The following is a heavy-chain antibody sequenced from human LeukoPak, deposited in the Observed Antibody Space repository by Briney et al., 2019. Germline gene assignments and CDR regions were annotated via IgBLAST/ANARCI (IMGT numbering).Heavy chain of an antibody. D-gene: IGHD1-26*01. J-gene: IGHJ4*02. V-gene: IGHV3-48*04. CDR2: MTASGRST. Sequence: GGSLRLSCAASGFTFSSYSMNWVRQAPGKGLEWISYMTASGRSTNYADSVKGRFTISRDNAKNSVVLQMNSLRAEDTAVYYCTRERRGSYYAFEFWGQGTLVSVSS. CDR3: TRERRGSYYAFEF. CDR1: GFTFSSYS.